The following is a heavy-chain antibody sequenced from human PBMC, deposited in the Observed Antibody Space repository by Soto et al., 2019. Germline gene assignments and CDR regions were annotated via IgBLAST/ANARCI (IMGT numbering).Heavy chain of an antibody. J-gene: IGHJ4*02. D-gene: IGHD3-10*01. Sequence: QVQLQQWGAGLLKPSETLSLTCAVYGGSFSGYYWSWIRQPPGKGLEWIGEINHSGSTNYNPSLKSRVTISVDTSKNQFSQKLSSVTAADTAVYYCARGSGFGELSPPVDYWGQGTLVTVSS. CDR3: ARGSGFGELSPPVDY. CDR2: INHSGST. CDR1: GGSFSGYY. V-gene: IGHV4-34*01.